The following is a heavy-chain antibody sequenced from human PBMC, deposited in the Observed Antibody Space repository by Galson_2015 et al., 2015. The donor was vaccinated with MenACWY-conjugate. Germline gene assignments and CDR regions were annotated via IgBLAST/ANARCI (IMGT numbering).Heavy chain of an antibody. CDR1: GFTLTGYE. V-gene: IGHV3-48*03. CDR2: ISKSGSPI. J-gene: IGHJ6*03. CDR3: ARVATWIHQYYYYMDV. D-gene: IGHD5-18*01. Sequence: SLRLSCAVSGFTLTGYEFNWVRQATGKGLEWLSYISKSGSPIYYADSVKGRFTISRDNTKKSLFLQMNSLTAGDTAVYYCARVATWIHQYYYYMDVWGKGTTVTVSS.